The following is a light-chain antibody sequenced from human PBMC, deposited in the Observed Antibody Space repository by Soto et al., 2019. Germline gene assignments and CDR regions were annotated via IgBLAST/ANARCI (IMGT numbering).Light chain of an antibody. CDR1: QTLRGNY. J-gene: IGKJ3*01. V-gene: IGKV3-20*01. CDR2: GPS. Sequence: EIVLTQSPATLSVSPGDSAALSCWASQTLRGNYFAWYQQRPGQPPRLLVYGPSGRATGIPDRFSGSGSRXVXXXTXXXVXSXDFGTYYCHQFGSSPFTFGPGTKVNMK. CDR3: HQFGSSPFT.